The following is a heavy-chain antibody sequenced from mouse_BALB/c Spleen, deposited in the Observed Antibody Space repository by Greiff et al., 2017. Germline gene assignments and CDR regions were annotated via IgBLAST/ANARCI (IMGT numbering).Heavy chain of an antibody. CDR2: ILPGSGST. Sequence: QVQLQQSGAELMKPGASVKISCKATGYTFSSYGIEWVKQRPGHGLEWIGEILPGSGSTNYNEKFKGKATLTADTSSNTAYMQLSILTSEDSAVYCCARSPWFAYWGQGTLVTVSA. V-gene: IGHV1-9*01. CDR1: GYTFSSYG. CDR3: ARSPWFAY. J-gene: IGHJ3*01.